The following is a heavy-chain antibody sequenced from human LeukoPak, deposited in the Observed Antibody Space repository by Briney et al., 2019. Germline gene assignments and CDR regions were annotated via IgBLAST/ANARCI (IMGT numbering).Heavy chain of an antibody. CDR2: IYSGGST. CDR1: GFTVSSNY. J-gene: IGHJ4*02. V-gene: IGHV3-66*01. D-gene: IGHD5-18*01. Sequence: PGGSLRLSCAASGFTVSSNYMSWVRQAPGKGLEWVSVIYSGGSTYYADSVKGRFTISSDNSKNTLYLQMNSLRAEDTAVYYCARDVGTAMGGGRDYWGQGTLVTVSS. CDR3: ARDVGTAMGGGRDY.